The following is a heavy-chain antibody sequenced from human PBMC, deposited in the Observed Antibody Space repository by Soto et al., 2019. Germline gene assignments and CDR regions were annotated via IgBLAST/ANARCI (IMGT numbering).Heavy chain of an antibody. D-gene: IGHD3-22*01. J-gene: IGHJ4*02. CDR3: VRAAGTMIVVVIGETNPHGALAN. CDR2: IYHSGST. V-gene: IGHV4-4*02. Sequence: QVQLQELGPGLVKPSGTLSLTCAVSGGSITSSNWWSWVRQPPGKGLEWIGEIYHSGSTNYNPSLKSRVTISVDKSKNQFSLRLTSVTAADTAVYYCVRAAGTMIVVVIGETNPHGALANWGQGTLVTVSS. CDR1: GGSITSSNW.